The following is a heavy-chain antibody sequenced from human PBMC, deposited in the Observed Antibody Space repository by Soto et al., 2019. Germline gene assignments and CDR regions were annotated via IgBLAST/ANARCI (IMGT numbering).Heavy chain of an antibody. CDR2: ISYDGSNK. CDR3: ANMGMNLYLDL. CDR1: GFTFRSYA. Sequence: QVQLVESGGGVVPPGRSLRLSCAASGFTFRSYAMHWVRQAPGKGLEWVAAISYDGSNKYYADSVKGRFTISRDNSKNTLFLERNSLRAEDTSVYYCANMGMNLYLDLWGRGTLVTVSS. J-gene: IGHJ2*01. V-gene: IGHV3-30*18. D-gene: IGHD6-13*01.